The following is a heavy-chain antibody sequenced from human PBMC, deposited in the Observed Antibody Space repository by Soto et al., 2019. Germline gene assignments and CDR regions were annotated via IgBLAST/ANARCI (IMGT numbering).Heavy chain of an antibody. CDR2: ISGSGGST. CDR3: AKGDILTGPSLGYYFDY. CDR1: GFTFSSYA. J-gene: IGHJ4*02. V-gene: IGHV3-23*01. Sequence: GGSLRLSCAASGFTFSSYAMSWVRQAPGKGLEWVSAISGSGGSTYYADSVKGRFTISRDNSKNTLYLQMNSLRAEDTAVYYCAKGDILTGPSLGYYFDYWGQGTLVTVSS. D-gene: IGHD3-9*01.